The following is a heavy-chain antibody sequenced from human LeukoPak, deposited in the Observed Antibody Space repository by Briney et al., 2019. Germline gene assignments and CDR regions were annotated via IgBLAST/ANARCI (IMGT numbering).Heavy chain of an antibody. CDR1: GGSISSSSYY. CDR2: IYYSGST. J-gene: IGHJ5*02. CDR3: AREVMGP. V-gene: IGHV4-39*07. Sequence: PSETLSLTCTASGGSISSSSYYWGWIRQPPGKGLEWIGSIYYSGSTYYNPSLKSRVTISVDTSKNQFSLKLSSVTAADTAVYYCAREVMGPWGQGILVTVSS.